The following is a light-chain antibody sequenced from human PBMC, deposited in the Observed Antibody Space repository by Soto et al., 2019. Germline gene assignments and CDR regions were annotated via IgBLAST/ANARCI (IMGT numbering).Light chain of an antibody. J-gene: IGLJ2*01. Sequence: QSVLTQPPSVSAAPGQTVTISCSGNSSNVGSKYVSWYQQIPATAPKLLIYENDKRPSGVPDRISGSKSGTSATLAITGLQTGDQANYYCVSWDTSLSGKVFGGGTKLTVL. V-gene: IGLV1-51*01. CDR3: VSWDTSLSGKV. CDR1: SSNVGSKY. CDR2: END.